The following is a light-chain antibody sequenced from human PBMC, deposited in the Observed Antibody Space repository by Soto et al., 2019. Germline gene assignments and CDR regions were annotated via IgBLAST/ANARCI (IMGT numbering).Light chain of an antibody. CDR2: DAS. CDR1: QSVSRQ. CDR3: QQRSHWPPLT. J-gene: IGKJ4*01. V-gene: IGKV3-11*01. Sequence: EIVLTQSPATLSLSPGERATLSCRASQSVSRQLAWYQQKPGQAPRLLIYDASNRATGIPARFSGSGSGTDFTLTISSLEPEDFAVYYCQQRSHWPPLTFGGGTKVVIE.